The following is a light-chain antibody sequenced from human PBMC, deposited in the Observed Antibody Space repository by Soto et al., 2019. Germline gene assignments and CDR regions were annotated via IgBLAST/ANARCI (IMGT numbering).Light chain of an antibody. CDR2: DNI. Sequence: QPVLTQPPSVSGAPGQRVTISCTGSSSNIGAGYDVHWYQHVPGTAPRLLIYDNINRPSGVPDRFSGSESGTSASLAITGLQADDEADYYCQSYDSSLSGSVFGGGTKVTVL. CDR1: SSNIGAGYD. V-gene: IGLV1-40*01. J-gene: IGLJ3*02. CDR3: QSYDSSLSGSV.